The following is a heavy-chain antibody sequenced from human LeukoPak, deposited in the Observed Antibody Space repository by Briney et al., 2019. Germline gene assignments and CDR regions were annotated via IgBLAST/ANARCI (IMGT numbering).Heavy chain of an antibody. CDR2: VNPNGGGT. V-gene: IGHV1-2*02. CDR3: ARDPTGASGWYHFDY. CDR1: GYTFSDYF. Sequence: ASVKVSCKASGYTFSDYFVHWVRQAPGQGLQWMGWVNPNGGGTNDAREFQGRVTMTRDTSISTAYMELSRLRSDDTAVYYCARDPTGASGWYHFDYWGQGTLVTVSS. J-gene: IGHJ4*02. D-gene: IGHD6-19*01.